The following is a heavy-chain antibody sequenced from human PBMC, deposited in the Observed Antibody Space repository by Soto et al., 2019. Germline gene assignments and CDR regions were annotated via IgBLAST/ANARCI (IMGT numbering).Heavy chain of an antibody. J-gene: IGHJ4*02. CDR2: ISSNGGST. Sequence: EVQLVESGGGLVQPGGSLRLSCSASGFTFSSYAMHWVRQAPGTGLEYVSAISSNGGSTYYADSVKGRFTISRDNSKNTLYLQMSSLRAEDTAVYYCVKDPAYSSGIVGDWGQGTLVTVSS. V-gene: IGHV3-64D*08. CDR1: GFTFSSYA. CDR3: VKDPAYSSGIVGD. D-gene: IGHD6-19*01.